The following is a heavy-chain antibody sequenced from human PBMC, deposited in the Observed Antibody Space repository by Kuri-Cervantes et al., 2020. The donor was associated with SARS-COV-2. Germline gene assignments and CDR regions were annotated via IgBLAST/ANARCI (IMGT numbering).Heavy chain of an antibody. J-gene: IGHJ4*02. CDR1: GYTFTSYA. Sequence: ASVKVSCKASGYTFTSYAMHWVRQAPGQRLERMGWINAGNGNTKYSQKFQGRVTITRDTSTDTAYMELSSLRSEDTAVYYCATARIAARPLPSYYFDYWGQGTLVTVSS. V-gene: IGHV1-3*01. CDR2: INAGNGNT. CDR3: ATARIAARPLPSYYFDY. D-gene: IGHD6-6*01.